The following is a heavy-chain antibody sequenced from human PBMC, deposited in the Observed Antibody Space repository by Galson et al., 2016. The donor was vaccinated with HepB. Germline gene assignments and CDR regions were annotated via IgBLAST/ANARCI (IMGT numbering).Heavy chain of an antibody. D-gene: IGHD2-2*01. J-gene: IGHJ4*02. Sequence: SLRLSCAASGFSFYSDAMTWVRQAPGKGLEWVSGISDNGGFTYYADSVKGRFTISRDNSKNTLYLQMNSLRAEDTAVYYCAIYCSTTNCYASLDSWGQGTLVTVSS. CDR1: GFSFYSDA. V-gene: IGHV3-23*01. CDR3: AIYCSTTNCYASLDS. CDR2: ISDNGGFT.